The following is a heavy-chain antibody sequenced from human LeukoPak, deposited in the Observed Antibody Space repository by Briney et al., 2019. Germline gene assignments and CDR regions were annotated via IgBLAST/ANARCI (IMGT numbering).Heavy chain of an antibody. CDR1: GFTFSDYY. CDR3: AREASFNWFDP. D-gene: IGHD3-10*01. J-gene: IGHJ5*02. V-gene: IGHV3-11*01. Sequence: GGSLRLSCAASGFTFSDYYMSWIRQAPGKGLEWVSYISSSGSTIYYADSVKGRFTISRDNARNSLYLQMNSLRAEDTAVYYCAREASFNWFDPWGQGTLVTVSS. CDR2: ISSSGSTI.